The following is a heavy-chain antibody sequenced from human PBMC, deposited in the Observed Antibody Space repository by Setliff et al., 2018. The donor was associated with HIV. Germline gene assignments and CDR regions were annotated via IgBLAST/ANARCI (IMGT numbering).Heavy chain of an antibody. CDR3: TRDLWGDDYYYNDMDV. Sequence: KPSETLSLTCSVSGASITSHNWSWIRQAAGKGLEWIGRIYTRGNTNYNPSLRSRVTMSVGTSKNQFSLKVTSVTAADTAVYYCTRDLWGDDYYYNDMDVWGKGTTVTVSS. CDR2: IYTRGNT. CDR1: GASITSHN. D-gene: IGHD2-21*02. V-gene: IGHV4-4*07. J-gene: IGHJ6*03.